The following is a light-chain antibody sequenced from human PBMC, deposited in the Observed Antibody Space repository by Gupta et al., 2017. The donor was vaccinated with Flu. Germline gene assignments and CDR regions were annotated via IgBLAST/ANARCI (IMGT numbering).Light chain of an antibody. J-gene: IGKJ4*01. CDR2: AAS. Sequence: DIQMTQSPSSLSASVGDKVTITCRASQAISNNLAWFQQTPGKAPKSLLYAASKLESGVPSKFSGSGSGTDFTLTISSLQPEDTGSYYCQLCHSFPVTFGRGTKVEV. CDR1: QAISNN. CDR3: QLCHSFPVT. V-gene: IGKV1-16*02.